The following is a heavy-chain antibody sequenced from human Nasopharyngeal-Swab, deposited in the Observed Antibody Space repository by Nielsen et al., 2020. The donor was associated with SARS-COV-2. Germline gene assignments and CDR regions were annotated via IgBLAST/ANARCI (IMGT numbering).Heavy chain of an antibody. J-gene: IGHJ4*02. CDR3: AKPYSGSYYGYFDY. V-gene: IGHV3-30*18. CDR2: ISYDGSNK. CDR1: GFTFSSYG. D-gene: IGHD1-26*01. Sequence: GESLQISCAASGFTFSSYGMHWVRQAPGKGLEWVAVISYDGSNKYYADSVKGRFTISRDNSKNTLYLQMNSLRAEDTAVYYCAKPYSGSYYGYFDYWGQGTLVTVSS.